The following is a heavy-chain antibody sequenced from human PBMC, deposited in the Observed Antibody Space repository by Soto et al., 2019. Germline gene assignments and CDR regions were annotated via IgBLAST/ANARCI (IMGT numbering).Heavy chain of an antibody. CDR2: IYSGGST. V-gene: IGHV3-53*01. Sequence: EVQLVESGGGLIQPGGSLRLSCAASGFTVSSNYMSWVRQAPGKGLEWVSVIYSGGSTYYADSVKGRFTISRDNSKNTLYLQMNSLRAEDTAVYYCARDIRYYDFRGPIPRDYGMDVWGQGTTVTVSS. CDR3: ARDIRYYDFRGPIPRDYGMDV. D-gene: IGHD3-3*01. CDR1: GFTVSSNY. J-gene: IGHJ6*02.